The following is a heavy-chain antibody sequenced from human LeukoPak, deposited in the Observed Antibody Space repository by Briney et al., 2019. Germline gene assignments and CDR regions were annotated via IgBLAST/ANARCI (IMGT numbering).Heavy chain of an antibody. CDR1: GAPIRSRS. V-gene: IGHV4-59*11. CDR3: ARTIPPHYHMDA. CDR2: VSYGGGA. Sequence: SETLSLTCSVSGAPIRSRSWSWIRQPPGKGLEWIGYVSYGGGASCDRFFKSRVTMSVDTSKNQVSLNLTSVTAADTAAYYCARTIPPHYHMDAWGKGTTVTVSS. J-gene: IGHJ6*03.